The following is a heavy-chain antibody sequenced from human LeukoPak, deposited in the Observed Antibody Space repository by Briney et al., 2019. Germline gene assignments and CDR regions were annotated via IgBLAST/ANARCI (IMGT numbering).Heavy chain of an antibody. CDR3: AKGTTSPDY. D-gene: IGHD1-1*01. CDR2: ISGSGGST. CDR1: GFTFSSYA. J-gene: IGHJ4*02. V-gene: IGHV3-23*01. Sequence: HPGGSLRLSCAASGFTFSSYAMSWVRQASGKGLEGVSAISGSGGSTYYADSVKGRFTISRDNSKNTLYLQMNSLRAEDTAVYYCAKGTTSPDYWGQGTLVTVSS.